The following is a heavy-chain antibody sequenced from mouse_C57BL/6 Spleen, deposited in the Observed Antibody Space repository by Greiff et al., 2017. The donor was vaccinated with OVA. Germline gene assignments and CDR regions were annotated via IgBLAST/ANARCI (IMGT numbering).Heavy chain of an antibody. CDR2: IDPETGGT. J-gene: IGHJ3*01. Sequence: SGAELVRPGASVTLSCKASGYTFTDYEMHWVKQTPVHGLEWIGAIDPETGGTAYNQKFKGKAILTADKSSSTAYMELRSLTSEDSAVYYCTSYDYDGAWFAYWGQGTLVTVSA. V-gene: IGHV1-15*01. CDR3: TSYDYDGAWFAY. CDR1: GYTFTDYE. D-gene: IGHD2-4*01.